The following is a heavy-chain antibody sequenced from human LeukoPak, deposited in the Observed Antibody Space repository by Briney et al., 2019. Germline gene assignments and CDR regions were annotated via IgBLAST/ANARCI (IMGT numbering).Heavy chain of an antibody. J-gene: IGHJ4*02. V-gene: IGHV5-51*03. CDR3: ARYTYSNSLQPPFDY. CDR2: ICPGDSDT. D-gene: IGHD6-6*01. CDR1: GYSFTNYW. Sequence: PGESLKISCQGSGYSFTNYWIGWVRQMPGKGLEWMGIICPGDSDTRYSPSFQGQVIISADRSISTAYLQWSSLKASDIAMYYCARYTYSNSLQPPFDYWGQGTLVTVSS.